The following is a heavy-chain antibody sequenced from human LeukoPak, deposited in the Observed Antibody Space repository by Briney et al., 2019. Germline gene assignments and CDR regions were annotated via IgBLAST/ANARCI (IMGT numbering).Heavy chain of an antibody. V-gene: IGHV3-30*03. J-gene: IGHJ6*03. CDR1: GFTFSSYG. Sequence: PGRSLRLSCAASGFTFSSYGMHWVRQAPGKGLEWVAVISYDGSNKYYADSVKGRFTISRDNSKNTLYLQMNSLRAEDTAVYYCARSLSSGSKKLYYYYMDVWGKGATVTVSS. CDR3: ARSLSSGSKKLYYYYMDV. D-gene: IGHD3-10*01. CDR2: ISYDGSNK.